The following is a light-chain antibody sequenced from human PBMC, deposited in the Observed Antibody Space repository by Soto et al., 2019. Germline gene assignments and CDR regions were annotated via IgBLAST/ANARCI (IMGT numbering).Light chain of an antibody. CDR2: DAS. J-gene: IGKJ5*01. V-gene: IGKV3-11*01. Sequence: VITHPPFTLSLSLGESASPSFRASQSFRGLLAWYQQKPGQAPRLLIYDASNRATGIPARFSGSGSGTDFTLTIISLEPEDFAVYYWQQRSNLTRFCQGTRLEI. CDR1: QSFRGL. CDR3: QQRSNLTR.